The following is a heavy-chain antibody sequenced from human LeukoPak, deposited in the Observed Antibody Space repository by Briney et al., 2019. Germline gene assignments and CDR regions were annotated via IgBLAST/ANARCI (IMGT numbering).Heavy chain of an antibody. Sequence: HPGGSLRLSSAASGLTFSDFWMHWVRQPPGKGLVWVALVKGDGRTTIYADSVKGRFTISRDNAKNTLYLQMNSLRADDSGVYYCATGHSYGYDYWGQGVLVTVSS. CDR1: GLTFSDFW. CDR3: ATGHSYGYDY. J-gene: IGHJ4*02. V-gene: IGHV3-74*01. D-gene: IGHD5-18*01. CDR2: VKGDGRTT.